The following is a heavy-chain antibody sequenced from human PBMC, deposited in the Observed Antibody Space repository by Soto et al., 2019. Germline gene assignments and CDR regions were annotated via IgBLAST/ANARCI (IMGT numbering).Heavy chain of an antibody. Sequence: EVQLAESGGGMVQPGGSLRLSCVASGFTFSSYDMHWVRQAPGKGLEYVSSISSNGGTTYYVNSVKGRFTISRDNSKTTLYLQLGSLRAEDMAVYYCVRQVSGNYDYWGPGPLVTVSS. CDR2: ISSNGGTT. D-gene: IGHD1-7*01. J-gene: IGHJ4*02. V-gene: IGHV3-64*01. CDR3: VRQVSGNYDY. CDR1: GFTFSSYD.